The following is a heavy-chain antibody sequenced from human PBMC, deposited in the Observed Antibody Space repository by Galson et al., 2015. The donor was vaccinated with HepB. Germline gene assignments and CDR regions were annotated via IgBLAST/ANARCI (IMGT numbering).Heavy chain of an antibody. CDR3: ARDRLIGYCSSTSCTATVLRYFDWTGGPNAFDI. Sequence: SVKVSCKASGGTFSSYAISWVRQAPGQGLEWMGGIIPIFGTANYAQKFQGRVTITADTSTSTAYMELRSLRSDDTAVYYCARDRLIGYCSSTSCTATVLRYFDWTGGPNAFDIWGQGTMVTVSS. J-gene: IGHJ3*02. CDR1: GGTFSSYA. CDR2: IIPIFGTA. V-gene: IGHV1-69*06. D-gene: IGHD2-2*01.